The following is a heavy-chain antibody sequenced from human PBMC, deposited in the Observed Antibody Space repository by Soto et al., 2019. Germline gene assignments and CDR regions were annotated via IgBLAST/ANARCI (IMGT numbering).Heavy chain of an antibody. CDR1: GGSFNGYY. D-gene: IGHD3-10*01. CDR2: INRSEGT. Sequence: LTCAVYGGSFNGYYWTWIRQPPGKGLEWIGEINRSEGTNYNPSLESRVAISVDTSKNQFSLKLSSVTAADTAVYFCAGAPLARGLFARRTHYFVFWGQGTPVTVSS. V-gene: IGHV4-34*01. CDR3: AGAPLARGLFARRTHYFVF. J-gene: IGHJ4*02.